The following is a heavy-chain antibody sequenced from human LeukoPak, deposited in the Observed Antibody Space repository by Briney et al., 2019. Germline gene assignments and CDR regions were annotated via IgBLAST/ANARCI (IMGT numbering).Heavy chain of an antibody. CDR2: ISAYNDNT. CDR1: GYTFTSYG. V-gene: IGHV1-18*01. Sequence: ASVKVSCKASGYTFTSYGICRVRQGPGQRLERMWQISAYNDNTNYAQTLQSRDTMSTDTSTSTAYMELRSLRSDDTAVYYCARDGDCSVGSCYSYYYYGMDVWGQGTTATVSS. J-gene: IGHJ6*02. CDR3: ARDGDCSVGSCYSYYYYGMDV. D-gene: IGHD2-15*01.